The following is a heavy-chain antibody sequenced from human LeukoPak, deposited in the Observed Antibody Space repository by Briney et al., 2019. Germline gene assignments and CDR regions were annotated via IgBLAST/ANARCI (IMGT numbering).Heavy chain of an antibody. Sequence: GGSLGLSCAASGFTFSSYSMNWVRQAPGKGLEWVSSISSSSSYIYYADSVKGRFTISRDNAKNSLYLQMNSLRAEDTAVYYCARDVGIAVAGILYYFDYWGQGTLVTVSS. D-gene: IGHD6-19*01. CDR3: ARDVGIAVAGILYYFDY. CDR1: GFTFSSYS. V-gene: IGHV3-21*01. CDR2: ISSSSSYI. J-gene: IGHJ4*02.